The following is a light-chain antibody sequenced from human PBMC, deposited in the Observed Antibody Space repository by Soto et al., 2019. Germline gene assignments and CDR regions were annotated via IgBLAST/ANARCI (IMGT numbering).Light chain of an antibody. CDR3: QNYDRAQWT. Sequence: DIQMTQSPSSLSANVGDRVTITCRASQDISNFLAWYQQKPGKVPKLLIYATITLQSGVPSRFSGRGSGTDFTLTISSLQPEDVATYYCQNYDRAQWTFGQGTKVEIK. J-gene: IGKJ1*01. CDR2: ATI. V-gene: IGKV1-27*01. CDR1: QDISNF.